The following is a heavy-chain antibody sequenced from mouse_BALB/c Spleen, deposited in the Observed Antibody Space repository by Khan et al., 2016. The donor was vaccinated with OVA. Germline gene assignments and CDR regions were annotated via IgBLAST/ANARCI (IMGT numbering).Heavy chain of an antibody. V-gene: IGHV1-4*01. CDR2: INPSNNYT. J-gene: IGHJ3*01. CDR1: GYTFTSYT. CDR3: VREGASYRSDGWFAY. Sequence: QVQLKQSGAELARPGASVKMSCKASGYTFTSYTMHWVRQRPGQTLEWIGHINPSNNYTNYNQNFKDKATLLVAKSSSTAYMQLNSLTSEDSAVYYCVREGASYRSDGWFAYWGQGTLVTVSA. D-gene: IGHD2-14*01.